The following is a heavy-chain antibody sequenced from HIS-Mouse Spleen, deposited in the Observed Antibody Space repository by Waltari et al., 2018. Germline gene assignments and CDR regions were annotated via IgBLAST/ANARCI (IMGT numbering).Heavy chain of an antibody. Sequence: QVQLQESGPVLGKPSETLSLTCTVSGGSISSYSCSWIRQPPGKGLEWIGYIYYSGSTNYNPSLKSRVTISVDTSKNQFSLKLSSVTAADTAVYYCARAWGMGGITTSLWYFDLWGRGTLVTVSS. D-gene: IGHD3-10*01. CDR2: IYYSGST. CDR1: GGSISSYS. J-gene: IGHJ2*01. CDR3: ARAWGMGGITTSLWYFDL. V-gene: IGHV4-59*01.